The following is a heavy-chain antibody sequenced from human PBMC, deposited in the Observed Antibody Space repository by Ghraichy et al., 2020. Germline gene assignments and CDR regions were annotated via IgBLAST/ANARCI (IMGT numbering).Heavy chain of an antibody. V-gene: IGHV3-30*18. Sequence: GGSLRLSCAASGFTFSSYGMHWVRQAPGKGLEWVTVISYDGSNKYYADTVKGRFTISRDNSRNTLYLQMNSLRAEDTAVYYFAKDWGRATVTNSFDYWGQGTLVTVSS. J-gene: IGHJ4*02. CDR3: AKDWGRATVTNSFDY. CDR2: ISYDGSNK. D-gene: IGHD4-11*01. CDR1: GFTFSSYG.